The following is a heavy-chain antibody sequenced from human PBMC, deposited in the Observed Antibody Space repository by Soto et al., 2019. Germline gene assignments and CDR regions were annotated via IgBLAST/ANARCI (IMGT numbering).Heavy chain of an antibody. CDR3: ARSLRTLSTTWSRQNNYYYGMDV. Sequence: SGPTLVNPTQTLTLTCTFSGFSLSTSGVGVGWIRQPPGKALEWLVVIYWDDDKRYSPSLKSRLTISKDTSKNQVVLKMTNMDLLDTATYYCARSLRTLSTTWSRQNNYYYGMDVCGQGTTVTFPS. V-gene: IGHV2-5*02. CDR1: GFSLSTSGVG. CDR2: IYWDDDK. J-gene: IGHJ6*02. D-gene: IGHD6-13*01.